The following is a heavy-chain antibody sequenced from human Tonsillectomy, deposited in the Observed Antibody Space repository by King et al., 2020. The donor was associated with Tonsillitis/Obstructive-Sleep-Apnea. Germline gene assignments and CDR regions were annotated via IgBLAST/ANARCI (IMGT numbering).Heavy chain of an antibody. CDR3: AREGEVGFDY. J-gene: IGHJ4*02. CDR2: IDYSGST. V-gene: IGHV4-59*01. D-gene: IGHD3-16*01. Sequence: QLQESGPGLVKPSETLSLTCTVSGGSISSYYWSWIRQPPGKGLEWIGYIDYSGSTKYNPSLKSRVSISVHTSKNQLSLRLSSVTAADTAVYYCAREGEVGFDYWGQGTLVTVSS. CDR1: GGSISSYY.